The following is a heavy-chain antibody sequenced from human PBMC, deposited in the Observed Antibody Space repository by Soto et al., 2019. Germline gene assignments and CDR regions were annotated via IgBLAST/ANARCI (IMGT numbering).Heavy chain of an antibody. CDR2: IYHTGNA. CDR3: ARDFFDSSDYTTNWFDP. J-gene: IGHJ5*02. V-gene: IGHV4-39*01. Sequence: PSGTLSLTCSVSGDSISNSRFYWAWIRQPPGEGLEWIGSIYHTGNAYYNPSLKSRVTISVDTSKNQFSLKLTSVTAADAALYYCARDFFDSSDYTTNWFDPWGQGTLVPVSS. D-gene: IGHD3-22*01. CDR1: GDSISNSRFY.